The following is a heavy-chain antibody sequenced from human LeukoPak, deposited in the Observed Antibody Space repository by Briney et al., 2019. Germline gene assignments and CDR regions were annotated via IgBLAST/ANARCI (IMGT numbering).Heavy chain of an antibody. J-gene: IGHJ3*02. CDR1: GGSISSYY. CDR3: AGTDSNGGAFDI. Sequence: SETLSLTCTVSGGSISSYYWSWIRQPPGKGLEWIGRIYSSGSTNYNPSLKSRVTMSVDTSKNQFSLNLRSVTAADTALYYCAGTDSNGGAFDIWGQGTVVTVSS. V-gene: IGHV4-4*07. CDR2: IYSSGST. D-gene: IGHD3-22*01.